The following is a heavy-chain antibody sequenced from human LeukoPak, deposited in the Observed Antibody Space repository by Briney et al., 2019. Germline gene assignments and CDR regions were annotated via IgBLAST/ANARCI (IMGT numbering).Heavy chain of an antibody. Sequence: SETLSLTCAVYGGSFSGYYWSWLRQPPGKGLEWIGEINHSGSTNYNPSLKSRVTISVDPSKNQFSLKLSSVTAADTAVYYCARMVRGVKWFDHWGQGTLVTVSS. V-gene: IGHV4-34*01. CDR3: ARMVRGVKWFDH. CDR1: GGSFSGYY. J-gene: IGHJ5*02. D-gene: IGHD3-10*01. CDR2: INHSGST.